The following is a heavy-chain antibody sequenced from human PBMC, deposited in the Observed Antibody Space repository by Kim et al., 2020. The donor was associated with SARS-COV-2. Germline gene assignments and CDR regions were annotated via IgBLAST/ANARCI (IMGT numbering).Heavy chain of an antibody. Sequence: GGSLRLSCAASGFTFSNYAMHWVRQAPGRELEWVAVIWYAGSNKHYADSVKGRFTISRDNSKNTLYLQMNSLRAEDTAVYYCARWLGDAHYCFDYRGQGTLVTVSS. CDR1: GFTFSNYA. J-gene: IGHJ4*02. CDR3: ARWLGDAHYCFDY. D-gene: IGHD2-21*01. CDR2: IWYAGSNK. V-gene: IGHV3-33*01.